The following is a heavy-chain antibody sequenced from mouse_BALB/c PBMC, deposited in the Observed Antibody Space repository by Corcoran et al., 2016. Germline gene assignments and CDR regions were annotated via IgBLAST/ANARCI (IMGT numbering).Heavy chain of an antibody. CDR2: IDPANGNT. Sequence: EVQLQQSGAELVKPGASVKLSCTASGFNIKDTYMHWVKQRPEQGLEWIGRIDPANGNTKYDPKFQGKATITADTSSNTAYLQLSSLTSEDTAVYFCAREKPHYYRSSSHYFDYWGQGTTLTGSS. CDR1: GFNIKDTY. J-gene: IGHJ2*01. D-gene: IGHD1-1*01. CDR3: AREKPHYYRSSSHYFDY. V-gene: IGHV14-3*02.